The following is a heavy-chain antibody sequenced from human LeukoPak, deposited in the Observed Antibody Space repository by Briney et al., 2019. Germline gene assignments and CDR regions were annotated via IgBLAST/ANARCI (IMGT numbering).Heavy chain of an antibody. V-gene: IGHV3-13*01. Sequence: PGGSLRLSCAASGFTFSSYDMRWVRQATGKGLEWVSAIGTAGDTYYAGSVKGRFTISRDNAKNSLYLQMNSLRAGDTAVYYCARVHYYDSSGYLSRINAFDIWGQGTMVTVSS. CDR1: GFTFSSYD. D-gene: IGHD3-22*01. J-gene: IGHJ3*02. CDR3: ARVHYYDSSGYLSRINAFDI. CDR2: IGTAGDT.